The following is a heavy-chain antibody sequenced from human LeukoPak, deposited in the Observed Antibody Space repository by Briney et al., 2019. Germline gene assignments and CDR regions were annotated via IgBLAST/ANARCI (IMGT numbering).Heavy chain of an antibody. D-gene: IGHD3-22*01. J-gene: IGHJ4*02. CDR3: ASSVLESGYMAADY. Sequence: ASVKVSCKVSGYTLTELSMHWVRQAPGKGLEWMGGFDPEDGETIYAQKFQGRVTMTEDTSTDTAYMELSSLRSEDTAVYYCASSVLESGYMAADYWGQGTLVTVSS. CDR1: GYTLTELS. CDR2: FDPEDGET. V-gene: IGHV1-24*01.